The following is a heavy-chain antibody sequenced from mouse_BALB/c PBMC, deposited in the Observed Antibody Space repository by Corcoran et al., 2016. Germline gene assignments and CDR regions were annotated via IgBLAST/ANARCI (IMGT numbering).Heavy chain of an antibody. CDR2: IFPGSGNT. J-gene: IGHJ4*01. D-gene: IGHD2-2*01. CDR3: AREEDGYDEDY. Sequence: QVQLQQSGPELVKPGASVKISCKASGYSFTSYYIPWVKQRPGQGLEWIGWIFPGSGNTKYNEKFKGKATLTADTSSSTAYMQHSSLTSEDSAVYVCAREEDGYDEDYWGQGTSVTVSS. V-gene: IGHV1-66*01. CDR1: GYSFTSYY.